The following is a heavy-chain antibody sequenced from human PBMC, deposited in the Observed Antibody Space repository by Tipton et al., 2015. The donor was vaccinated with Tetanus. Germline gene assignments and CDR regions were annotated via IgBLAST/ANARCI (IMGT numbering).Heavy chain of an antibody. J-gene: IGHJ4*02. V-gene: IGHV3-33*01. D-gene: IGHD5-18*01. CDR3: ARDRRLVGGYSYGLYLDY. Sequence: RSLRLSCAASGFTFSSYGMHWVRQAPGKGLEWVAVIWYDGSNKYYADSVKGRFTISRDNSKNTLYLQMNSLRAEDTAVYYCARDRRLVGGYSYGLYLDYWGQGTLVTVSS. CDR2: IWYDGSNK. CDR1: GFTFSSYG.